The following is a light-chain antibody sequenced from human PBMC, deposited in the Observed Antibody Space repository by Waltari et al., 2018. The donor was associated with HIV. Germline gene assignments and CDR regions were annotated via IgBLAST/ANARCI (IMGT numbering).Light chain of an antibody. Sequence: QPALTQPASLPGAPGQSLTLPCPPTSPDIGVYTSVSSYNHLPGKPPKVLTYDVINRPSGISDRFSGSKSGNTASLTISGLQAEDEADYYCASYTGRSIPWVFGGGTKLTV. V-gene: IGLV2-14*03. CDR1: SPDIGVYTS. CDR2: DVI. CDR3: ASYTGRSIPWV. J-gene: IGLJ3*02.